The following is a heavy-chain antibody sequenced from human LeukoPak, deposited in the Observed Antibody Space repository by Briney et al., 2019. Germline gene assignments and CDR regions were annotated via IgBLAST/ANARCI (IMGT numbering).Heavy chain of an antibody. V-gene: IGHV4-34*01. CDR2: INHSGST. Sequence: PGGSLRLSCAASGFTFSNAWMNWVRQPPGKGLEWIGEINHSGSTNYNPSLKSRVTISVDTSKNQFSLKLSSVTAADTAVYYCARGAVATINDYWGQGTLVTVSS. J-gene: IGHJ4*02. D-gene: IGHD5-12*01. CDR1: GFTFSNAW. CDR3: ARGAVATINDY.